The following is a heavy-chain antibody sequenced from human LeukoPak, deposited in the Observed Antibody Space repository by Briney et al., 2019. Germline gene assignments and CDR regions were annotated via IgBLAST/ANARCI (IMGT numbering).Heavy chain of an antibody. CDR3: ARSYSNQLFGMDV. CDR2: IYSGGST. CDR1: GFIVSSYY. J-gene: IGHJ6*02. V-gene: IGHV3-66*01. D-gene: IGHD4-11*01. Sequence: GGSLRLSCVASGFIVSSYYMTWVRQAPGKGLEWVSVIYSGGSTYYADSVKGRVAISRDNSKNTVFLQMSSVRAEDTAVYYCARSYSNQLFGMDVWGQGTTVTVTS.